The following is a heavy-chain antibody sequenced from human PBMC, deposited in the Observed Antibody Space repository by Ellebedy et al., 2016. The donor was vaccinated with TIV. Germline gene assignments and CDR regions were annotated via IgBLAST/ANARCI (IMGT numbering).Heavy chain of an antibody. D-gene: IGHD5-12*01. CDR2: INPSGTA. V-gene: IGHV4-34*01. CDR3: ASHRGFYSGWTFDF. J-gene: IGHJ4*02. Sequence: SQTLSLTCAVKGGSFNGYFWSWIRQSPGKGLEWLGEINPSGTANYNPSLKSRVTMSLDTSKNQFSLKLNSVTAADTAIYYCASHRGFYSGWTFDFWGQGTLISVSS. CDR1: GGSFNGYF.